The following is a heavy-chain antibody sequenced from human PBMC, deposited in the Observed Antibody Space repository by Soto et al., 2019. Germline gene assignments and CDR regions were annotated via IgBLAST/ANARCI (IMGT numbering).Heavy chain of an antibody. J-gene: IGHJ4*02. CDR1: GYTLTELS. Sequence: AASVKVSCKVSGYTLTELSMHWVRQAPGKGLEWMGGFDPEDGETIYAQKFQGRVTMTEDTSTDTAYMELSSLRSEDTAVYYCATVKVHCSGGSCYWHFFDYWGQGTLVTVSS. D-gene: IGHD2-15*01. CDR3: ATVKVHCSGGSCYWHFFDY. CDR2: FDPEDGET. V-gene: IGHV1-24*01.